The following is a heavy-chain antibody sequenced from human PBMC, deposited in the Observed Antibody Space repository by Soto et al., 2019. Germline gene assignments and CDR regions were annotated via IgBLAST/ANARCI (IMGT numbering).Heavy chain of an antibody. CDR1: GDSISNYY. Sequence: QVQLQESGPGLVKPSETLSLTCTVSGDSISNYYWSWIGQPPGKGLEWIGYIYYSGSTNYNPSLKSLVTRPVDTSKNQFSLKLSSVTAAYTAVYYCARHLWVGSSWYLGAFDIWGQGTMVTVSS. D-gene: IGHD6-13*01. V-gene: IGHV4-59*08. J-gene: IGHJ3*02. CDR3: ARHLWVGSSWYLGAFDI. CDR2: IYYSGST.